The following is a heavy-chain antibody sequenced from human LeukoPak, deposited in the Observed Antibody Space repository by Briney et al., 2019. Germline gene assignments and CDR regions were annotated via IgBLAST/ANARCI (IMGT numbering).Heavy chain of an antibody. J-gene: IGHJ5*02. CDR3: ARVGPYCGGDCYTNWFDP. D-gene: IGHD2-21*02. V-gene: IGHV4-38-2*02. Sequence: PSETLSLTCTVSGYSISSGYYWGWIRQPPGKGLEWIGSIYHSGSTYYNPSLKSRVTISVDTSKNQFSLKLSSVTAADTAVYYCARVGPYCGGDCYTNWFDPWGQGTLVTVSS. CDR2: IYHSGST. CDR1: GYSISSGYY.